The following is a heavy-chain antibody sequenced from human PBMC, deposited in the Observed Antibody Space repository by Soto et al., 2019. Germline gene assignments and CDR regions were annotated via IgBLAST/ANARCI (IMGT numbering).Heavy chain of an antibody. V-gene: IGHV4-4*07. CDR2: IYTSGST. D-gene: IGHD2-15*01. Sequence: ETLSLTCTVSGGSISSYYWSWIRQPAGKGLEWIGRIYTSGSTNYNPSLKSRVTMSVDTSKNQFSLKLSSVTAADTAVYYCARDQRYCSGGSCYRAFDPWGQGTLVTVSS. CDR3: ARDQRYCSGGSCYRAFDP. CDR1: GGSISSYY. J-gene: IGHJ5*02.